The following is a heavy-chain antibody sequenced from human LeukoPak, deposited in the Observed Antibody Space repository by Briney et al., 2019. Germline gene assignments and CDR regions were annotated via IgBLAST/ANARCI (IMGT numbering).Heavy chain of an antibody. Sequence: SETLSLTCAVYGGSFRGYYWSWIRQPPGKGLEWIGEINHSGSTNYNPSLKSRVTISVDTSKNQFSLKLSSVTAADTAVYYCARGRARARYFDLWGRGTLVTVSS. CDR1: GGSFRGYY. CDR2: INHSGST. J-gene: IGHJ2*01. V-gene: IGHV4-34*01. CDR3: ARGRARARYFDL.